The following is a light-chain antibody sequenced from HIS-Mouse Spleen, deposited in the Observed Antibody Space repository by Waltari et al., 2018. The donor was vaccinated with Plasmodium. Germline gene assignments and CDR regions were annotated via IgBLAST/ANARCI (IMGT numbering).Light chain of an antibody. J-gene: IGKJ1*01. V-gene: IGKV3-20*01. CDR3: QQYGSSSWT. Sequence: EIVLTQSPGTLSLSPGERATLSCRASQRVSSSYLALYQQKPGQAPRLLIYGASSRATGIPDRFSGSGSGTDFTLTISRLEPEDFAVYYCQQYGSSSWTFGQGTKVEIK. CDR2: GAS. CDR1: QRVSSSY.